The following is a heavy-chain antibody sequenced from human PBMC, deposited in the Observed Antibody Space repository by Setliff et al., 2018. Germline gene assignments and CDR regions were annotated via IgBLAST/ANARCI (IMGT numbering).Heavy chain of an antibody. J-gene: IGHJ4*02. Sequence: LRLSCVVSGLTFRNFGMTWVRQAPGKALEWLARIDWDDDKFYSTSLKTRLTLSKDTSKNQVVLTMTNMDPVDTATYYCARSPSGEFDYWGQGTLVTVSS. CDR2: IDWDDDK. CDR3: ARSPSGEFDY. D-gene: IGHD1-26*01. V-gene: IGHV2-70*04. CDR1: GLTFRNFGM.